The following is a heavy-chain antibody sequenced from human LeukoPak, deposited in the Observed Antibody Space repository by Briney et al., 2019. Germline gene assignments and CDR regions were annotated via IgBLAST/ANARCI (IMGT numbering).Heavy chain of an antibody. CDR1: GGSINSTSNY. CDR3: ARDVPGGYHDILTGYS. D-gene: IGHD3-9*01. V-gene: IGHV4-39*07. Sequence: SETLSLTCTVSGGSINSTSNYWGWIRQPPGKGLEWIGSIYYSGSTSYNPSLKSRVTISVDTSKNQFSLKLSSVTAADTAVYYCARDVPGGYHDILTGYSWGQGTLVTVSS. CDR2: IYYSGST. J-gene: IGHJ4*02.